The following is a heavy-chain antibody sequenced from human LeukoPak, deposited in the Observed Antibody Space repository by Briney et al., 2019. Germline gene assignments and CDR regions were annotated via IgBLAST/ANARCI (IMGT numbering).Heavy chain of an antibody. V-gene: IGHV4-34*01. CDR1: GGSFSGYY. J-gene: IGHJ4*02. D-gene: IGHD6-19*01. CDR3: ARAGDSSGWYYFDY. Sequence: SETLSLTCAVYGGSFSGYYWSWIRQPPGKGLEWIGEINQKGRPNHHPSLKSRVTISVDTAKDQFSLKLSSVTAADTVVYYCARAGDSSGWYYFDYWGQGTLVTVSS. CDR2: INQKGRP.